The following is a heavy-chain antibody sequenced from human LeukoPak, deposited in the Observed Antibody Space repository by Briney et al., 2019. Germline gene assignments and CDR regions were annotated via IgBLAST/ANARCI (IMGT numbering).Heavy chain of an antibody. D-gene: IGHD6-19*01. V-gene: IGHV3-23*01. J-gene: IGHJ4*02. CDR1: GFTFSSYW. CDR2: ISGSGGST. CDR3: AKDTGIEVAGSSDY. Sequence: PGGSLRLSCAASGFTFSSYWMSWVRQAPGKGLEWVSAISGSGGSTYYADSVKGRFTISRDNSKNTLYLQMNSLRAEDTAVYYCAKDTGIEVAGSSDYWGQGTLVTVSS.